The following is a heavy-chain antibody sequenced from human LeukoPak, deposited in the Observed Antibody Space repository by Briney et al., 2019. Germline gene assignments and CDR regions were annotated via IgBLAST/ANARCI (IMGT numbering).Heavy chain of an antibody. CDR1: GFTFSSYA. CDR2: ISGGSGDST. CDR3: AKDRRYCSSISCYGYYYGMDV. J-gene: IGHJ6*02. Sequence: GGSLRLSCAASGFTFSSYAMNWVRQAPGKGLEWVSAISGGSGDSTYYADSMKGRFTISRDNSKNTLYLQMNSLRAEDTAVYYCAKDRRYCSSISCYGYYYGMDVWGQGTTVTVSS. D-gene: IGHD2-2*01. V-gene: IGHV3-23*01.